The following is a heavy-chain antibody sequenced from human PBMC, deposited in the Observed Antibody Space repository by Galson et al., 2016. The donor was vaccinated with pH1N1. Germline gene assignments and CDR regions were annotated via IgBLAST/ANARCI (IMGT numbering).Heavy chain of an antibody. J-gene: IGHJ6*02. CDR1: GFTFSSYA. CDR3: AKDIGYCSSTSCQYYYYYGMDV. CDR2: ISGSGGST. V-gene: IGHV3-23*01. Sequence: LRLSCAASGFTFSSYAMSWVRQAPGKGLEWVSAISGSGGSTYYADSVKGRFTISRDNSKNTLYLQMNSLRAEDTAVYYCAKDIGYCSSTSCQYYYYYGMDVWGQGTTVTVSS. D-gene: IGHD2-2*01.